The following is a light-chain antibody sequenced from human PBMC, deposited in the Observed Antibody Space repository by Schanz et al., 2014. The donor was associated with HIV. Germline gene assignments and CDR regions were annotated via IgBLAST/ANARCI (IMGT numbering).Light chain of an antibody. CDR1: SSDVGGYTY. Sequence: QSVLTQPRSVSGSPGQSVTISCTGTSSDVGGYTYVSWYQQHPGKGPKLIIFDVSQRPSGVPDRFSGSKSGNTASLTISGLQAEDEADYYCSSYTSTSTRVFGGGTKLTVL. CDR3: SSYTSTSTRV. J-gene: IGLJ3*02. CDR2: DVS. V-gene: IGLV2-11*01.